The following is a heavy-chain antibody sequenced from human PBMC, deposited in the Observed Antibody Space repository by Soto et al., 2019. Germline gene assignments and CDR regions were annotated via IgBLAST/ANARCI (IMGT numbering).Heavy chain of an antibody. CDR1: GYTFTSDY. Sequence: ASVKVSCKASGYTFTSDYMHWVRQAPGQGLEWMGIINPSGGNTGYAKKFQGRVTMTSDTSTNTLYMELSSLRSDDTAVYYFARDRREDVGDDAFDLWGQGTLVTVSS. J-gene: IGHJ3*01. D-gene: IGHD3-16*01. CDR2: INPSGGNT. V-gene: IGHV1-46*03. CDR3: ARDRREDVGDDAFDL.